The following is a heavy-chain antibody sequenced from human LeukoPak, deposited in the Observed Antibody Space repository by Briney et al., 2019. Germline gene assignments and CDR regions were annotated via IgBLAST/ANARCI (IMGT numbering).Heavy chain of an antibody. J-gene: IGHJ6*03. V-gene: IGHV4-59*01. CDR2: THYSGST. CDR3: ARCGINNRGYHYMDD. CDR1: SGSISSYY. D-gene: IGHD2/OR15-2a*01. Sequence: SETLSLTCTVSSGSISSYYWSWIRQPPGKGLEWIGYTHYSGSTNYNPSLKSRVTISVDTSKNQFSLNVSSVTAADSALYYCARCGINNRGYHYMDDWGKGTTVTVSS.